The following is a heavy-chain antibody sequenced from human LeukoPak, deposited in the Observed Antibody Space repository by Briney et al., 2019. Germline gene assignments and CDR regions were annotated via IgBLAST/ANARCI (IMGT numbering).Heavy chain of an antibody. CDR3: ARSRQEDGYNPPHYYNYYMDV. CDR2: IYYSGST. J-gene: IGHJ6*03. Sequence: SETLSLTCTVSGGSISSSSYYWGWIRQPPGKGLEWIGSIYYSGSTYYNPSLKSRVTISVDTSKNQFSLKLSSVTAADTAVYYCARSRQEDGYNPPHYYNYYMDVWGKGTTVTVSS. CDR1: GGSISSSSYY. V-gene: IGHV4-39*07. D-gene: IGHD5-24*01.